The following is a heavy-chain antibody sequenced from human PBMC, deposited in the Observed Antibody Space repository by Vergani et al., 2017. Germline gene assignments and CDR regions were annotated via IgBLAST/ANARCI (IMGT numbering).Heavy chain of an antibody. CDR3: ARGYPLNL. CDR2: IHTTGST. CDR1: GASVTSGDYY. Sequence: QVQLQESGPGLVKPSQTLSLTCIVSGASVTSGDYYCTWVRQPAGKGLEWIGRIHTTGSTNYNPSLESRVTISMSASNNQFSLRLTSVAVADTALYYCARGYPLNLWGLGTLVTVSP. D-gene: IGHD1-14*01. V-gene: IGHV4-61*02. J-gene: IGHJ3*01.